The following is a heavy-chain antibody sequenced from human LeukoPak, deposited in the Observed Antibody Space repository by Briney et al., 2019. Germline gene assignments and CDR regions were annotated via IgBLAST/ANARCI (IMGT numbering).Heavy chain of an antibody. Sequence: GGSLRLSCAASGFTFSSYAMSWVRQAPGKGLEWVSAISGSGGSTYYADSVKGRFTISRDNSKNTLYLQMNSLRAEDTAVYYCAKRQYGTGSYYIDCWGQGTLVTVSS. V-gene: IGHV3-23*01. CDR2: ISGSGGST. J-gene: IGHJ4*02. D-gene: IGHD3-10*01. CDR3: AKRQYGTGSYYIDC. CDR1: GFTFSSYA.